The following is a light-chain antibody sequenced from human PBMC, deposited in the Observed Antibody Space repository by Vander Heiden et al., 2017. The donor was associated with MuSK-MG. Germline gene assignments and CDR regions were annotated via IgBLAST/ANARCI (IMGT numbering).Light chain of an antibody. CDR3: QQYNSYSPRT. CDR1: QSISSW. V-gene: IGKV1-5*01. J-gene: IGKJ1*01. CDR2: HAF. Sequence: DIQMTQSPSTLSASVGDRLTITCRASQSISSWLAWYRQQPGNAPKLLISHAFGLESGVPSRFRGPGSGTEFTLTISTLQTDDFATYYCQQYNSYSPRTFGPGTKVEIK.